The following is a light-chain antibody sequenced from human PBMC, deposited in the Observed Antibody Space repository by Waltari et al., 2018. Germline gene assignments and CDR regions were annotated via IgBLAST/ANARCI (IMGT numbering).Light chain of an antibody. Sequence: DIVMTXTPLSLSVTPGQPASISCKXSQSLLHSDGKTYLYWYLQKPCQSPQLIISEVSSRFSGVPDRFXGSXXGTDFTLIISLVXXXDXXXYXXMQGIHHSLTFGGGXKVEI. V-gene: IGKV2-29*02. CDR2: EVS. CDR1: QSLLHSDGKTY. J-gene: IGKJ4*01. CDR3: MQGIHHSLT.